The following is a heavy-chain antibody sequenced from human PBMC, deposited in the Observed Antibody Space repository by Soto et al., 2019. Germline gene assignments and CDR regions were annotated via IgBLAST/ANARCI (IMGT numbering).Heavy chain of an antibody. CDR1: GDSVSNTNYF. CDR3: ARVDYDFWSGSSPSNYGMDV. Sequence: SETLSLTCTVSGDSVSNTNYFWSWIRQPPGKGLEWIGYVYYTGTTSYNPSLKSRVTMSVDTSKNQFSLNLSSVTAADTAVYYCARVDYDFWSGSSPSNYGMDVWGQGTTVTVSS. D-gene: IGHD3-3*01. CDR2: VYYTGTT. J-gene: IGHJ6*02. V-gene: IGHV4-61*01.